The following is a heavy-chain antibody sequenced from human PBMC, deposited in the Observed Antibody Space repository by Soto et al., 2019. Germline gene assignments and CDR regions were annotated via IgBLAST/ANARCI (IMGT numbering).Heavy chain of an antibody. V-gene: IGHV3-30-3*01. CDR1: GFSFSDYS. J-gene: IGHJ6*02. CDR2: ISYDGDKK. Sequence: ESGGGVVQPGRSLRLSCVASGFSFSDYSIHWVRQAPGKGLEWVAFISYDGDKKFFADSVKGRFNISRDNGKNTVYLEMSSLRPEDTAVFRCAVMAGLVVSDDFGLDVWGQGTTVIVSS. D-gene: IGHD2-21*01. CDR3: AVMAGLVVSDDFGLDV.